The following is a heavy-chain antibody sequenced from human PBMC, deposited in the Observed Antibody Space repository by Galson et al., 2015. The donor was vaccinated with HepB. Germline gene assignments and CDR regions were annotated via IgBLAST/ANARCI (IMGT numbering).Heavy chain of an antibody. CDR1: GFIFSNYA. J-gene: IGHJ3*02. Sequence: SLRLSCAASGFIFSNYAMTWVRQAPGKGLEWVSTVSTSGGSTDYADSVKGRFTISRDNSKNQFSLKLSSLTAADTAVYYCARPQGMVRGPFPGSDPFNIRGQGTMVTVSS. CDR2: VSTSGGST. CDR3: ARPQGMVRGPFPGSDPFNI. D-gene: IGHD6-19*01. V-gene: IGHV3-23*01.